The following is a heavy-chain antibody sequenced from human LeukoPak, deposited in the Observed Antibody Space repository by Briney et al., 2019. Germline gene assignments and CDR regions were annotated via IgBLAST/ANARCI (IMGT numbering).Heavy chain of an antibody. CDR3: ARDRAGVFDI. V-gene: IGHV3-48*03. J-gene: IGHJ3*02. CDR2: ISSSGSTI. CDR1: GFTFSSSE. Sequence: GGSLRLSCAASGFTFSSSEVNWVRQAPGKGLEWVSYISSSGSTIYYADSVKGRFTISRDNAKNSLYLQMNSLRAEDTAVYYCARDRAGVFDIWGQGTMVTVSS. D-gene: IGHD3-10*01.